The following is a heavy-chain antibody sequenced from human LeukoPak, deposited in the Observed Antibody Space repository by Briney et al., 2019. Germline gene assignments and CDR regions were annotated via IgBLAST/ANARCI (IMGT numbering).Heavy chain of an antibody. Sequence: SETLSLTCTVSGGSISSYYWSWIRQPAGKGLERIGRIYTSGSTNYNPSLKSRVTMSVDTSKNQFSLKLSSVTAADTAVYYCARKSRELAYFDYWGQGTLVTVSS. CDR3: ARKSRELAYFDY. D-gene: IGHD1-26*01. J-gene: IGHJ4*02. V-gene: IGHV4-4*07. CDR1: GGSISSYY. CDR2: IYTSGST.